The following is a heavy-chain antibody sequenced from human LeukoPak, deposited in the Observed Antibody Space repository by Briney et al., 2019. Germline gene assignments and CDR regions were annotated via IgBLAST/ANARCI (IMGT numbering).Heavy chain of an antibody. CDR3: ARRSRFGHIVEVSPFDY. D-gene: IGHD2-21*01. Sequence: SETLSLTCTVSGGSISSYYWSWIRQPPGKGLEWIGYIYYSGSTNYNPSLKSRVTISVDTSKNQFSLKLSSVTAADTAVYYRARRSRFGHIVEVSPFDYWGQGTLVTVSS. J-gene: IGHJ4*02. CDR1: GGSISSYY. V-gene: IGHV4-59*01. CDR2: IYYSGST.